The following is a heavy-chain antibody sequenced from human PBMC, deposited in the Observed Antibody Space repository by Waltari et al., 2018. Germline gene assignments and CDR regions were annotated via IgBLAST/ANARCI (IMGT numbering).Heavy chain of an antibody. Sequence: QVQLVQSGAEVKKPGSSVKVSCKASGGTFSSYAISWVRQAPGQGLEWMGRIFRICGTESYEQKFQGRVTITADKSTSTADMELSRLSSEDTAVYYCARAGYYYDSPPDYWGQGTLVTVSS. V-gene: IGHV1-69*13. CDR2: IFRICGTE. CDR1: GGTFSSYA. D-gene: IGHD3-22*01. J-gene: IGHJ4*02. CDR3: ARAGYYYDSPPDY.